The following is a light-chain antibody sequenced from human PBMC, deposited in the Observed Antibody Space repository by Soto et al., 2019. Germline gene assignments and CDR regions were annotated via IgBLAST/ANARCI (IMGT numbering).Light chain of an antibody. J-gene: IGKJ2*01. Sequence: DIVMTQSPDSLAVSLGERATINCKSSQSVLYSSNNKNYLAWYQQKPGQPPKLLIYWASTRESGVPDRFSGSGSGTDFTLTINSLQADDVAVYYCQQYFNTPSYTFGQGTNLEIK. CDR3: QQYFNTPSYT. CDR1: QSVLYSSNNKNY. CDR2: WAS. V-gene: IGKV4-1*01.